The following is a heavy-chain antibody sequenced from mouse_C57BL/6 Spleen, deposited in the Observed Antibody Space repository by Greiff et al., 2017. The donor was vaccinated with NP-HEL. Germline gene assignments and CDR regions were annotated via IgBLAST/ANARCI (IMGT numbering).Heavy chain of an antibody. J-gene: IGHJ2*01. Sequence: QVQLKESGPGLVAPSQSLSITCTVSGFSLTSYGVSWFRQPPGKGLEWLGVIWGDGSTNYHSALISRLSIRQDNSKSQVLLKRHRRQTDDTDTYYCAKLNLGYLDYWGQGTTLTVSS. CDR1: GFSLTSYG. V-gene: IGHV2-3*01. CDR3: AKLNLGYLDY. D-gene: IGHD4-1*01. CDR2: IWGDGST.